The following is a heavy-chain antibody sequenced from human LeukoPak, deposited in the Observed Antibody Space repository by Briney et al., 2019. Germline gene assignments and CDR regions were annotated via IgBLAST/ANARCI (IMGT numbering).Heavy chain of an antibody. CDR3: ARHGRYSSGWVDY. CDR2: IYYSGST. Sequence: SETLSLTCTVSGGSISSSSYYWGWIRQPPGKGLGWIGSIYYSGSTYYNPSLKSRVTISVDTSKNQFSLKLSSVTAADTAVYYCARHGRYSSGWVDYWGQGTLVTVSS. V-gene: IGHV4-39*01. D-gene: IGHD6-19*01. J-gene: IGHJ4*02. CDR1: GGSISSSSYY.